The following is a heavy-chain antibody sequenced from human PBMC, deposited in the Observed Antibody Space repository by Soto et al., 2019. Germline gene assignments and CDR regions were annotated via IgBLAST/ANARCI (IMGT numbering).Heavy chain of an antibody. CDR3: ARDQYYYDSSGYYYGGFDY. Sequence: EVQLVESGGGLVQPGGSLRLSCAASGFTFSSYWMSWVRQAPGKGLEWVANIKQDGSEKYYVDSVKGRFTISRDNAKNSLYLQMNSLRAEDTAVYYCARDQYYYDSSGYYYGGFDYWGQGTLVTVSS. CDR1: GFTFSSYW. D-gene: IGHD3-22*01. V-gene: IGHV3-7*03. CDR2: IKQDGSEK. J-gene: IGHJ4*02.